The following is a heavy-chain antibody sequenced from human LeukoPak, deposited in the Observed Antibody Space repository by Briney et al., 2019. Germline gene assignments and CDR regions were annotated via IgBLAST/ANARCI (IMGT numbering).Heavy chain of an antibody. Sequence: ASVKVSCKASGYTFTSYGISWVRQAPGQGLEWMGWISAYNGNTNYAQKLQGRVTMTTDTSTSTAYMELRSLRSDDTAVYYCARVGNPAYYYDSSGYYYFDYWGQGTLVTVSS. CDR3: ARVGNPAYYYDSSGYYYFDY. V-gene: IGHV1-18*01. CDR2: ISAYNGNT. J-gene: IGHJ4*02. D-gene: IGHD3-22*01. CDR1: GYTFTSYG.